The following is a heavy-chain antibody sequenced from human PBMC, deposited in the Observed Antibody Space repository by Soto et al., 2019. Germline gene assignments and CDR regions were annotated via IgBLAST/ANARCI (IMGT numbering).Heavy chain of an antibody. CDR1: GYTFSRYG. CDR3: ARDYGEPLIVNFDY. D-gene: IGHD1-26*01. V-gene: IGHV1-18*01. Sequence: GCPVKGSCKASGYTFSRYGISWGGQAPGQRLEWMGWISAYNGNTNYAQKLQGRVTMTTDTSTSTAYMELRSLRSDDTAVYYCARDYGEPLIVNFDYWGQGTLVTVSS. J-gene: IGHJ4*02. CDR2: ISAYNGNT.